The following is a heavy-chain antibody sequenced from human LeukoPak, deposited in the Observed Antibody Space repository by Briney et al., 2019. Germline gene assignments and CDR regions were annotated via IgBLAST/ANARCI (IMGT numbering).Heavy chain of an antibody. D-gene: IGHD6-19*01. CDR1: GFTFSSYD. CDR2: IWYDGSNK. V-gene: IGHV3-30*02. Sequence: GGSLRLSCAASGFTFSSYDMHWVRQAPGKGLEWVAVIWYDGSNKYYADSVKGRFTISRDNSKNTLYLQMNSLRAEDTAVYYRAKDQGGSGWVPYYYYGMDVWGQGTTVTVSS. CDR3: AKDQGGSGWVPYYYYGMDV. J-gene: IGHJ6*02.